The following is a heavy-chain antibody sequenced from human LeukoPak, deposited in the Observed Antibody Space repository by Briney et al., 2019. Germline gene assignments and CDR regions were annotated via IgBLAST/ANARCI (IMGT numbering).Heavy chain of an antibody. V-gene: IGHV1-8*01. CDR1: GYTFTSYD. D-gene: IGHD3-10*01. J-gene: IGHJ6*02. CDR2: MNPNSGNT. Sequence: ASVKVSCKASGYTFTSYDINWVRQATGQGLEWMGWMNPNSGNTGYAQKFQGRVTMTGNTSISTAYMELSSLRSEDTAVYYCARYGSGSYYYYYGMDVWGQGTRSPSP. CDR3: ARYGSGSYYYYYGMDV.